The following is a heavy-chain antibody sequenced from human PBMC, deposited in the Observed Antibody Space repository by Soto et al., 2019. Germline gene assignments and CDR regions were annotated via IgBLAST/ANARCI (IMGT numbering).Heavy chain of an antibody. D-gene: IGHD2-15*01. CDR2: ISYSGNT. V-gene: IGHV4-59*01. CDR1: GGSIISGY. Sequence: PSETLSLTCTVSGGSIISGYWSWIRQPPGKGLEWIGYISYSGNTNYNPSLNSRVTMSVDTPKNQFSLRLSSVTTADTAVYYCAGLRGYAGSPIDYWGQGTLVTVSS. J-gene: IGHJ4*02. CDR3: AGLRGYAGSPIDY.